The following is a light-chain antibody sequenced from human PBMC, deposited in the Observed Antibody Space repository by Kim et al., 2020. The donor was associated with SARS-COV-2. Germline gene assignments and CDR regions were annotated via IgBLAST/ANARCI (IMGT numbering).Light chain of an antibody. Sequence: ASTRDRVTTTCRTGQGIISYFFAYQQQPAKEPKLLIYAASTFQSGVNSAICGSGCWTAFTLTTSCLQSPEDSTFYYQQHYSYSRTFGGGTKVDIK. CDR2: AAS. J-gene: IGKJ4*02. V-gene: IGKV1-8*01. CDR1: QGIISY. CDR3: QQHYSYSRT.